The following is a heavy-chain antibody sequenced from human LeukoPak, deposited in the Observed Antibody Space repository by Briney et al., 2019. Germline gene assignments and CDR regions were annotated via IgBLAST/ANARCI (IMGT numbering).Heavy chain of an antibody. CDR3: ARDSYYYGSGSSTNWFDP. D-gene: IGHD3-10*01. CDR2: IYTSGST. CDR1: GGSISSYY. V-gene: IGHV4-4*07. J-gene: IGHJ5*02. Sequence: PSETLSLTCTVSGGSISSYYWSWIRQPAGKGLEWIGRIYTSGSTNYNPPLKSRVTMSVDTSKNQFSLKLSSVTAADTAVYYCARDSYYYGSGSSTNWFDPWGQGTLVTVSS.